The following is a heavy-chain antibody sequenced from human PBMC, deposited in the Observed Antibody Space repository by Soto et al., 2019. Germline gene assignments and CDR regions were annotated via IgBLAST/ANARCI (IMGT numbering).Heavy chain of an antibody. D-gene: IGHD2-15*01. CDR1: GFTFSSYS. J-gene: IGHJ6*02. Sequence: PGESLKISCAASGFTFSSYSMNWVRQAPGKGLEWVSSISSSSSYIYYADSVKGRFTISRDNAKNSLYLQMNSLRAEDTAVYYCARDLGGGFYYYGMDVWGQGTTVTVSS. CDR2: ISSSSSYI. CDR3: ARDLGGGFYYYGMDV. V-gene: IGHV3-21*01.